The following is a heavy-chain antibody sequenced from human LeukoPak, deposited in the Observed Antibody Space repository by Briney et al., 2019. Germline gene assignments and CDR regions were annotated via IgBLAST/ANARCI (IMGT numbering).Heavy chain of an antibody. D-gene: IGHD3-9*01. V-gene: IGHV4-4*07. CDR3: ARGNYDILTGSIDYFDP. J-gene: IGHJ5*02. CDR2: TYTSGST. Sequence: SETLSLTCTVSGGSISSYYWSWIRQPAGKGLEWIGRTYTSGSTNYNPSLKSRVTMSVDTSKNQFSLKLSSVTAADTAVYYCARGNYDILTGSIDYFDPWGQGTLVTVSS. CDR1: GGSISSYY.